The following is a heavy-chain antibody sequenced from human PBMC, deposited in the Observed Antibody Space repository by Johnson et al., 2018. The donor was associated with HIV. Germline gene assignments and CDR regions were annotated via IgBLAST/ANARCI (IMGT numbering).Heavy chain of an antibody. V-gene: IGHV3-30*04. D-gene: IGHD2-2*01. J-gene: IGHJ3*02. Sequence: QVQLVESGGGVVQPGRSLRLSCAASGFTFSSYAMHWVRQAPGKGLEWVAVISYDGSNKYYADSVKGRFTVSRDNAKNSLYLQMNRLRAEDTAVYYCARSVNAGRPFDIWGQGTLFTVSS. CDR3: ARSVNAGRPFDI. CDR1: GFTFSSYA. CDR2: ISYDGSNK.